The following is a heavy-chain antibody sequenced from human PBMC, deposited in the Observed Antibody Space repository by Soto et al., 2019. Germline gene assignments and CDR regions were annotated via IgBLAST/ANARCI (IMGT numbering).Heavy chain of an antibody. CDR1: GGSISSGGYY. CDR3: ARGLEYYYDSSGYNWFDP. CDR2: IYYSGST. J-gene: IGHJ5*02. Sequence: SETLSLTCTVSGGSISSGGYYWSWIRQHPGKGLEWIGYIYYSGSTYYNPSLKSRVTISVDTSKNQFSLKLSSVTAADTAVYYCARGLEYYYDSSGYNWFDPWGQGTLVTVSS. D-gene: IGHD3-22*01. V-gene: IGHV4-31*03.